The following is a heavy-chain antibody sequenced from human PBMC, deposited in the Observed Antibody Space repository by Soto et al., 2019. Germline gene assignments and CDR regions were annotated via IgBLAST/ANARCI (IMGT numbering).Heavy chain of an antibody. D-gene: IGHD6-13*01. V-gene: IGHV3-74*01. J-gene: IGHJ4*02. CDR1: GFTFSNHW. CDR2: ISPDGSST. CDR3: VRGTSGGYGIDY. Sequence: EVQLVESGGGLVQPGGSLRLSCEASGFTFSNHWRHWVRQPPGKGLLWVSRISPDGSSTNYAGSVEGRFTVSRDNARNTLFLQMNSLRDDDTAEYYCVRGTSGGYGIDYRGQGTLVTVSS.